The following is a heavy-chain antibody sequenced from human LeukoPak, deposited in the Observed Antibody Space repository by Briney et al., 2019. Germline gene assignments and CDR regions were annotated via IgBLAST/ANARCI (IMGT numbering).Heavy chain of an antibody. CDR2: VSYDGSDK. J-gene: IGHJ4*02. CDR1: GFTFSTYG. Sequence: GGSLRLSCEASGFTFSTYGMHWVRQAPGKGLEWVVGVSYDGSDKYYADSVKGRFTISRDNAKNTLYLQMNSLRAEDTAVYYCARGVVYGALVDYWGQGTLVTVSS. D-gene: IGHD2-2*01. V-gene: IGHV3-30*03. CDR3: ARGVVYGALVDY.